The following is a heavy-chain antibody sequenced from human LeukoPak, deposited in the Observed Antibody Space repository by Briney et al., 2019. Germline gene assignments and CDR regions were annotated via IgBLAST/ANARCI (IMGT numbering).Heavy chain of an antibody. CDR3: ARDWSYYGSGSYFNWFDP. J-gene: IGHJ5*02. Sequence: GGSLRLSCAASGFTFSGSAMHWVRQASGKGLEWVGRIRSKANSYATAYAASVKGRFTISRDDSKNTAYLQMNSLKTEDTAVYYCARDWSYYGSGSYFNWFDPWGQGTLVTVSS. CDR2: IRSKANSYAT. V-gene: IGHV3-73*01. CDR1: GFTFSGSA. D-gene: IGHD3-10*01.